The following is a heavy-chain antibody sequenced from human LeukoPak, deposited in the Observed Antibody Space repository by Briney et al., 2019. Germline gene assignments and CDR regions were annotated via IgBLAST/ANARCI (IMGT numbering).Heavy chain of an antibody. J-gene: IGHJ3*02. CDR2: IYSGASGT. CDR1: GYIFTNYW. CDR3: ARPERAQDAFDI. D-gene: IGHD1-26*01. V-gene: IGHV5-51*01. Sequence: GESLKISCKVSGYIFTNYWIGWVRQMPGKGLEWVGIIYSGASGTRYNPSFQGQVTISADKSISTAYLQWSSLRASDTAMYYCARPERAQDAFDIWGRGTMVAVSS.